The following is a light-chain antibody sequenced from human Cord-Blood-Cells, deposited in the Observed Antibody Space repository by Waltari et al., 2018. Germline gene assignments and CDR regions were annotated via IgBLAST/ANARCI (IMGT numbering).Light chain of an antibody. V-gene: IGLV1-47*01. CDR3: AAWDDSLSGRV. CDR1: SHKFGSNY. CDR2: SHN. J-gene: IGLJ3*02. Sequence: QPVLTPPPSASGTPGQRVTISCSGSSHKFGSNYVYWYQPLPGTAPKLLIYSHNQRPSGVPDRFSGSKSGTSASLAISGLRSEDEAEYYCAAWDDSLSGRVFGGGTKLTVL.